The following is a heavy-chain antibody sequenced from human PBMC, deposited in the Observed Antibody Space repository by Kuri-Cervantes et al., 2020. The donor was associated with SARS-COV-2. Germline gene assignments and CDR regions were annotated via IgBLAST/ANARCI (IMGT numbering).Heavy chain of an antibody. CDR2: IYHSGST. J-gene: IGHJ4*02. Sequence: SETLSLTCAVSGGSISSGGYSWSWIRQPPGKGLEWIGYIYHSGSTYYNPSLKSRVTISVDRSKNQFSLKLSSVTAADTAVYYCAREGYDFWSGYFTFDYWGQGTLVTVSS. CDR1: GGSISSGGYS. CDR3: AREGYDFWSGYFTFDY. D-gene: IGHD3-3*01. V-gene: IGHV4-30-2*01.